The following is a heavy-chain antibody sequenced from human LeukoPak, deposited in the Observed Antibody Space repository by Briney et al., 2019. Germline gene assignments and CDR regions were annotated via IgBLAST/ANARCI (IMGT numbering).Heavy chain of an antibody. J-gene: IGHJ4*02. Sequence: PSETLSLTCTVSGGSISSGGYYWSWIRQPPGKGLEWIGYIYYSGNTNYNPSLNSRVTISLETSKNQFSLNLSSVTAADTAVYYCARDRPGGSSLDYWGQGILVTVSS. V-gene: IGHV4-61*08. D-gene: IGHD6-13*01. CDR1: GGSISSGGYY. CDR2: IYYSGNT. CDR3: ARDRPGGSSLDY.